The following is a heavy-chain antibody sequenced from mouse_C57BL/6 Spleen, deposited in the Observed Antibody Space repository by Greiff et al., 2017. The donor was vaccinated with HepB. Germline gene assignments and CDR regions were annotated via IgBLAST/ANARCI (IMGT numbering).Heavy chain of an antibody. J-gene: IGHJ3*01. D-gene: IGHD4-1*01. V-gene: IGHV1-69*01. CDR3: ARSGALNCDGVAY. CDR2: IDPSDSYT. Sequence: QVQLQQPGAELVMPGASVKLSCKASGYTFTSYWMHWVKQRPGQGLEWIGEIDPSDSYTNYNQKFKGKSTLTVDKSSSTAYMQLSSLTSEDSAVYYCARSGALNCDGVAYWGQGTLVTVSA. CDR1: GYTFTSYW.